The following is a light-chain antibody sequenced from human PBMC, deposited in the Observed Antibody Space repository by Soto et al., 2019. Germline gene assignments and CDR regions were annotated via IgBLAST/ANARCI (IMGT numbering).Light chain of an antibody. CDR2: GNN. V-gene: IGLV2-14*02. CDR3: QSYDSILSGVV. Sequence: QSALTQPASVSGSHGQSITISCTGTSSDVGSYNLVSWYQQHPGKAPKLLIYGNNNRPSGVPDRFSGSKSGTSASLAITGLQAEDEADYYCQSYDSILSGVVFGGGTKLTVL. J-gene: IGLJ2*01. CDR1: SSDVGSYNL.